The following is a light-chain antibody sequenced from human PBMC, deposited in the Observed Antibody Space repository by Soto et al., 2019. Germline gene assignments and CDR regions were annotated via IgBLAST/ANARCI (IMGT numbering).Light chain of an antibody. CDR1: QSVSSN. V-gene: IGKV3-15*01. CDR3: QHYNKLPLT. J-gene: IGKJ4*01. Sequence: EIVLTQSQATLSVSRGERATVSCRASQSVSSNLAWYQQKPGQAPRLVIYGASTRATGIPARFSGSGSGTEFTLTISSLQSEDFADYYCQHYNKLPLTFGGGAKVAIK. CDR2: GAS.